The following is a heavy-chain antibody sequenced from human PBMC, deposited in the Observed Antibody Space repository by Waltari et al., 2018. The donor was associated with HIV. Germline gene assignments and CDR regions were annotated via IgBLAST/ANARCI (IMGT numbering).Heavy chain of an antibody. V-gene: IGHV1-69-2*01. CDR1: GYKFSKFY. CDR2: VDPANGEA. J-gene: IGHJ4*02. Sequence: EAQMAQSGAAVNKPGPTLRPPCKASGYKFSKFYIHWVQQAPGKGLEWMGLVDPANGEAVYAERFQGRLTISADTSTDTGYLYLTSLTSDDSGVYFCAAGQQFWGQGTLVTVSS. D-gene: IGHD1-1*01. CDR3: AAGQQF.